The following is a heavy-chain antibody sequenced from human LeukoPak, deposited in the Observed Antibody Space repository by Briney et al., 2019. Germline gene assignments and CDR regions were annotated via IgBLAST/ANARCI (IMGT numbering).Heavy chain of an antibody. D-gene: IGHD6-13*01. J-gene: IGHJ6*03. CDR2: IRSKAYGGTT. Sequence: GGSLTLSCTASGFTFGDYAMSWFRQAPGKGLEWVGFIRSKAYGGTTEYAASVKGRFTISRDDSKSIAYLQMNSLKTEDTAVYYCTREEAAALNSYYYYYMDVWGKGTTVTVSS. CDR3: TREEAAALNSYYYYYMDV. CDR1: GFTFGDYA. V-gene: IGHV3-49*03.